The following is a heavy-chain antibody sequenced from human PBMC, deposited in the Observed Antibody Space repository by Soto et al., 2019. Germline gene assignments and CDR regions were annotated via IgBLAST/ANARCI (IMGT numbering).Heavy chain of an antibody. CDR2: IYYSGST. CDR3: ARGDYGGIDY. J-gene: IGHJ4*02. Sequence: SETLSLTCTVSGGSISSYYWSWIRQPPGKGLEWIGYIYYSGSTNYNPSLKSRVTISVDTSKNQFSLKLSSVTAADTAVYYCARGDYGGIDYWGQGTLVTVSS. V-gene: IGHV4-59*01. CDR1: GGSISSYY. D-gene: IGHD4-17*01.